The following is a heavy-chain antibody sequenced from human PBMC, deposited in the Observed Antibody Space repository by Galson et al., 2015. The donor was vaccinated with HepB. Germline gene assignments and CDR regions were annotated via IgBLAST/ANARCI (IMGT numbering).Heavy chain of an antibody. V-gene: IGHV1-46*01. D-gene: IGHD5-24*01. CDR1: GYTFTNYY. J-gene: IGHJ4*02. CDR2: INPSGGST. Sequence: SVKVSCKASGYTFTNYYMHWVRQAPGQGLEWMGIINPSGGSTTYAQKFQGRVTMTRDTSTSTVSMELSSLRSEDTAVYYCARLGEMATGYFDYWGQGTLVTVSS. CDR3: ARLGEMATGYFDY.